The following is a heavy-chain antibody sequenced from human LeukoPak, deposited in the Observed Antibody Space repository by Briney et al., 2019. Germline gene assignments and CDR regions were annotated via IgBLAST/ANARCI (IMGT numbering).Heavy chain of an antibody. V-gene: IGHV4-39*07. J-gene: IGHJ4*02. Sequence: SETLSLTCTVSGGSISSSSYYWGWIRQPPGKGLEWIGSIYYSGSTYYNPSLKSRVTISVDTSKNQFSLKLSSVTAADTAVYYCARNAPRYSSSWYIFDYWGQGTLVTVSS. CDR2: IYYSGST. CDR3: ARNAPRYSSSWYIFDY. D-gene: IGHD6-13*01. CDR1: GGSISSSSYY.